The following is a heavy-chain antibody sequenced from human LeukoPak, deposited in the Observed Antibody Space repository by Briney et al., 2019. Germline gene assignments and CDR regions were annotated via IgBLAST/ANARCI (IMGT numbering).Heavy chain of an antibody. D-gene: IGHD2-15*01. Sequence: PSETLSLTCTVSGGPINRYYWRWTRQPPGKGLECIGYIYYSGSTNYNPSLKSRVTISADMSKNQFSLKLSSVTAADTAVYCCARSPPYCGGGSCYDYWGQGTLVTVSS. CDR3: ARSPPYCGGGSCYDY. V-gene: IGHV4-59*01. CDR1: GGPINRYY. J-gene: IGHJ4*02. CDR2: IYYSGST.